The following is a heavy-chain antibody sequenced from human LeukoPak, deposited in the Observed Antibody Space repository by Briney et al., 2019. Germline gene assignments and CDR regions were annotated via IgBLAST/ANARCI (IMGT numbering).Heavy chain of an antibody. J-gene: IGHJ4*02. CDR1: GGSISSTTYY. V-gene: IGHV4-39*01. CDR2: IYYSGST. CDR3: VRGSTLRHYQY. D-gene: IGHD3-16*01. Sequence: PSETLSLTCTVSGGSISSTTYYCGWIRRPPGKGLEWIGSIYYSGSTYYNPSLKSRLTVSVDTSKNQFSLILSSVTAADTAVYYCVRGSTLRHYQYWGQGTLVTVSS.